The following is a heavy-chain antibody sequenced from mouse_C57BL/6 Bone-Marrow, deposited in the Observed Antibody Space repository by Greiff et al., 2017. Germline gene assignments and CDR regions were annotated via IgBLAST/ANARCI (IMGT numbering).Heavy chain of an antibody. CDR1: GFTFSDYY. CDR2: INYDGSST. CDR3: AREGGYYGYDAMDY. J-gene: IGHJ4*01. V-gene: IGHV5-16*01. D-gene: IGHD2-3*01. Sequence: DVQLVESEGGLVQPGSSMKLSCTASGFTFSDYYMAWVRQVPEKGLEWVANINYDGSSTYYLDSLKSRFIISRDNAKNILYLQMSSLKSEDTATDYCAREGGYYGYDAMDYWGQGTSVTVSS.